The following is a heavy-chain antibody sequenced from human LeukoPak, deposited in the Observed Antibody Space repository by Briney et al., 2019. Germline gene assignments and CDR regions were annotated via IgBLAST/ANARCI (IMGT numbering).Heavy chain of an antibody. CDR3: ARSVYCSSTSCYTPEPLYYFDY. CDR1: GYSFTSYW. CDR2: IYPGDSDT. J-gene: IGHJ4*02. D-gene: IGHD2-2*02. V-gene: IGHV5-51*01. Sequence: GESLKISCKGSGYSFTSYWIGWVRQMPGKGLEWMGIIYPGDSDTRYSPSFQGQVTISADKPISTAYLQWSSLKASDTAMYYCARSVYCSSTSCYTPEPLYYFDYWGQGTLVTVSS.